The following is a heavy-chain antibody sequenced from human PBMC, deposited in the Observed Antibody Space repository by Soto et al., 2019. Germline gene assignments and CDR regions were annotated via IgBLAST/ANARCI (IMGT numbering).Heavy chain of an antibody. CDR3: AKDTSSSPYYMDV. CDR2: ISGSTGTT. V-gene: IGHV3-23*01. Sequence: EVQVLESGGGSVQPGGSLRLSCAASGFTFSNFAMSWVRHAPGKGLEWVSEISGSTGTTYYADSVKGRFIISRDNSKNTVYLQTNSLRAEDTAVYYCAKDTSSSPYYMDVWGKGTAVTVSS. J-gene: IGHJ6*03. D-gene: IGHD2-2*01. CDR1: GFTFSNFA.